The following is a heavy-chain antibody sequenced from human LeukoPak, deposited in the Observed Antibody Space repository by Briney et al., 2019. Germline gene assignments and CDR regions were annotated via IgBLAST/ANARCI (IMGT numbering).Heavy chain of an antibody. CDR1: GFTFNSYA. V-gene: IGHV3-30*04. CDR3: ARESRLGSAGY. D-gene: IGHD6-25*01. CDR2: ISYDGSKT. J-gene: IGHJ4*02. Sequence: PGGSLRLSCAASGFTFNSYAMHWVRQAPGKGLEWVAVISYDGSKTYYAESLKGRFTISRDNSKNTLDLQMHSLGDEDTAVYYCARESRLGSAGYWGQGTLVTVSS.